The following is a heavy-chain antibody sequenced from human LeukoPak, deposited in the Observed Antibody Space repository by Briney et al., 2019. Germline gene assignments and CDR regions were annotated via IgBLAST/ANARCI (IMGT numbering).Heavy chain of an antibody. D-gene: IGHD5-12*01. CDR3: ARGGGYASPIGY. V-gene: IGHV4-61*01. CDR1: GGSVSSGSYY. CDR2: ISYSGST. Sequence: PSETLSLTCTVSGGSVSSGSYYWTWIRQPPGKGLEWVGYISYSGSTNYNPSLKSRVTISVDTSKNQFSLKLSSVTAADTAVYYCARGGGYASPIGYWGQGALVTVSS. J-gene: IGHJ4*02.